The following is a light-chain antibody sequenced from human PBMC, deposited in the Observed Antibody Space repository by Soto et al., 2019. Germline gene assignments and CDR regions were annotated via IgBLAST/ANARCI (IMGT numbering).Light chain of an antibody. Sequence: EIVMTQSPDTLSVYPGERATLSCRASQSVSSNLAWYQQKPGQTPRLLIYGASTRATGIPARFSGSGSGTEFTLTISSLQSEDFAMYYCQQYHNWPRTFGQGTKVDIK. CDR1: QSVSSN. J-gene: IGKJ1*01. CDR3: QQYHNWPRT. CDR2: GAS. V-gene: IGKV3-15*01.